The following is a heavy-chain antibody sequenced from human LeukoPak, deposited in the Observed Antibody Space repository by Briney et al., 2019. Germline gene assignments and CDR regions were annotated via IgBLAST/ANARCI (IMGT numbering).Heavy chain of an antibody. CDR2: INHSGST. CDR3: VRRRGVIHTFDY. Sequence: SETLSLTXAVYGESFSGFFWNWIRQPPGRGVEWIGEINHSGSTTFNPSLKSRVTISVDTSKNQFSLKLTSVTAADTAVYYCVRRRGVIHTFDYWSQGTLLTVSS. V-gene: IGHV4-34*01. D-gene: IGHD3-16*02. J-gene: IGHJ4*02. CDR1: GESFSGFF.